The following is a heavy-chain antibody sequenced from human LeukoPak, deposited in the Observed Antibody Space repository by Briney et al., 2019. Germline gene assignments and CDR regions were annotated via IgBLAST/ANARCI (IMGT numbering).Heavy chain of an antibody. Sequence: SGGSLRLSCAASGFTFSSYWMSWVRQAPGKGLEWVANIKQDGSEKYYVDSVKGRFTISRDNAKNSLYLQMNSLRAEDTAVYYCAKQHSSDWNGVAEYFQHWGQGTLVTVSS. CDR3: AKQHSSDWNGVAEYFQH. CDR1: GFTFSSYW. D-gene: IGHD6-19*01. CDR2: IKQDGSEK. J-gene: IGHJ1*01. V-gene: IGHV3-7*03.